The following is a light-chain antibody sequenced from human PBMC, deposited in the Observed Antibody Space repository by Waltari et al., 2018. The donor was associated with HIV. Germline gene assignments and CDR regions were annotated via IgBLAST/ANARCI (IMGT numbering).Light chain of an antibody. CDR2: GAY. V-gene: IGKV3D-15*01. CDR1: QSVNFN. CDR3: QQYENWPPIT. J-gene: IGKJ5*01. Sequence: DIVMTQSPATLSVSPGERVTLSCRASQSVNFNLAWYQQKPGQAPRLLIYGAYGRAAGIPARFSGSGSGTEFTLTISSLQSEDFAVYYCQQYENWPPITFGQGTRLEIK.